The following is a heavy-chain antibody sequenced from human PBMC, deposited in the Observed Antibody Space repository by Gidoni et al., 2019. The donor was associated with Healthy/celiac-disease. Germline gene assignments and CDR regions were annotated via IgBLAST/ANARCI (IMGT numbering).Heavy chain of an antibody. CDR3: ARGGVLGFWSGYYDY. V-gene: IGHV1-69*01. CDR2: IIPIFGTA. J-gene: IGHJ4*02. CDR1: GGTFSSYA. Sequence: KVSCKASGGTFSSYAISWVRQAPGQGLEWMGGIIPIFGTANYAQKFQGRVTITADESTSTAYMDLSSLRAEDTAGYYCARGGVLGFWSGYYDYWGQGTLVTVSS. D-gene: IGHD3-3*01.